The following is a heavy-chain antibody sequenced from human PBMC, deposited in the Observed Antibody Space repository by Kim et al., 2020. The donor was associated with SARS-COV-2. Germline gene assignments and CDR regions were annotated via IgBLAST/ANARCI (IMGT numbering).Heavy chain of an antibody. V-gene: IGHV1-3*01. J-gene: IGHJ4*02. CDR1: GYTFTSYA. CDR3: ARDLWNPDSHYYDILTGYDY. D-gene: IGHD3-9*01. Sequence: ASVKVSCKASGYTFTSYAMHWVRQAPGQRLEWMGWINAGNGNTKYSQKFQGRVTITRDTSASTAYMELSSLRSEDTAVYYCARDLWNPDSHYYDILTGYDYWGQGTLVTVSS. CDR2: INAGNGNT.